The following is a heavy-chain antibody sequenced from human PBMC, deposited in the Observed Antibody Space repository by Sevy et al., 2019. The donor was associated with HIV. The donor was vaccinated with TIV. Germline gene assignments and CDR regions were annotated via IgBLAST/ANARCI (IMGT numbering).Heavy chain of an antibody. CDR1: GDTFTNDY. Sequence: ASVKVSCKPSGDTFTNDYMHWVRQAPGQGLEWMGIIDPSAGNAGYAEKFQGRVTMAWDTSTSTLYMDLSSLRSEDTAVYYCVRADPAQHFDSWGQGTLVTVSS. J-gene: IGHJ4*02. CDR2: IDPSAGNA. CDR3: VRADPAQHFDS. V-gene: IGHV1-46*01.